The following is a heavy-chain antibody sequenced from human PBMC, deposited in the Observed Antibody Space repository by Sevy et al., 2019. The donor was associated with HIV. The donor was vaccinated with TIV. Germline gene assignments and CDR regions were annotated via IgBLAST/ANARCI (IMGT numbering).Heavy chain of an antibody. J-gene: IGHJ4*02. V-gene: IGHV4-34*01. CDR3: ARRQVGATFYYFDY. CDR2: INHSGST. Sequence: SETLSLTCAVYGGSFSGYYWSWIRQPPGKGLEWIGEINHSGSTNYNPSLKSRVTISVDTSKNQFSLKLSSVTAPDTAVYYCARRQVGATFYYFDYWGQGTLVTVSS. D-gene: IGHD1-26*01. CDR1: GGSFSGYY.